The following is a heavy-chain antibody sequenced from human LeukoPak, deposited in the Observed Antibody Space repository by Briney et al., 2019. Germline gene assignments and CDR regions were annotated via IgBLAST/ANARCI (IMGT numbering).Heavy chain of an antibody. V-gene: IGHV3-23*01. Sequence: PGGSLRLSCAASGFTFSSYAMSWVRQAPGKGLEWVSAISGSGGSTYYADSVRGRFTISRDTSQNTLYLQMNSLRAEDTAVYYCAKDRSMILEWLTDYWGQGTLVTVSS. CDR1: GFTFSSYA. D-gene: IGHD3-3*01. J-gene: IGHJ4*02. CDR2: ISGSGGST. CDR3: AKDRSMILEWLTDY.